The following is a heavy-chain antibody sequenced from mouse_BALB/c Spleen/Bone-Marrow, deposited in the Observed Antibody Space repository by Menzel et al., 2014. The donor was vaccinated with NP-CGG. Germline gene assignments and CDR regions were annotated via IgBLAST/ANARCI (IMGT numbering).Heavy chain of an antibody. J-gene: IGHJ3*01. CDR3: ASDWFAY. CDR1: GFNIKDTY. Sequence: VHVKQSGAELVKPGASVKLSCTASGFNIKDTYMHWVKQRPEQGLEWIGRIDPANGNTKYDPKFQGKATITADISSNTAHLHLSSLTSEDTAVYYCASDWFAYWGQGTLVTVSA. V-gene: IGHV14-3*02. CDR2: IDPANGNT.